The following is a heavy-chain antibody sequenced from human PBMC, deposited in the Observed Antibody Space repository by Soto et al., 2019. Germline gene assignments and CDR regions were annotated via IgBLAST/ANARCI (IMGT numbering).Heavy chain of an antibody. J-gene: IGHJ4*02. CDR2: INHSGST. V-gene: IGHV4-34*01. CDR3: ARDKITGLFDY. D-gene: IGHD2-8*02. Sequence: SETLSLTCAVYGGTFSGYYWTGIRLPPGTGLEWIGEINHSGSTNYNPSLKSRVTISVDTSKNQFSLKLTSVTAADTAVYYCARDKITGLFDYWGQGTLVT. CDR1: GGTFSGYY.